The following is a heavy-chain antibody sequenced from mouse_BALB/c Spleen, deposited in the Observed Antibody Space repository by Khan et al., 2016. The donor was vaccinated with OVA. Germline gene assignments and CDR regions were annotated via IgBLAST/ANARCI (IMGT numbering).Heavy chain of an antibody. V-gene: IGHV1-62-2*01. CDR1: GYTFTENI. CDR3: ARHEDGNDGYYDYAMDY. CDR2: FYPGSGTI. Sequence: VQLQQPGAELVKPGASVKLSCKASGYTFTENIIHWVKQRSGQGLEWIGWFYPGSGTIKYNEKFKDKATLTADKSSSTVYMELSRLTAEDSAVDFCARHEDGNDGYYDYAMDYWGQGTSVTVSS. D-gene: IGHD2-3*01. J-gene: IGHJ4*01.